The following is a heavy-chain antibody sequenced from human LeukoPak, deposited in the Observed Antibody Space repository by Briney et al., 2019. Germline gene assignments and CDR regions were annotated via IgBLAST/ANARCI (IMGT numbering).Heavy chain of an antibody. D-gene: IGHD3-3*02. CDR3: ARIWAGAFSYYYYGMDV. V-gene: IGHV3-66*01. CDR2: IYSGGST. CDR1: GFTVSSNY. J-gene: IGHJ6*02. Sequence: GGSLRLSCAASGFTVSSNYMSWVRQAPGKGLEWVSVIYSGGSTYYADSVKGRFTISRDNSKNTLYLQINSLRAEDTAVYYCARIWAGAFSYYYYGMDVWGQGTTVTVSS.